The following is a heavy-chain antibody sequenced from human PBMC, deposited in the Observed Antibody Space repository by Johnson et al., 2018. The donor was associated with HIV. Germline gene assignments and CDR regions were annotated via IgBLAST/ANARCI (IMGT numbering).Heavy chain of an antibody. Sequence: QVQLVESGGGVVQPGRSLRLSCAASGFTFSSYGMHWVRQAPGKGLEWVAVISYDGSNKYYADSVKGRFTISRDNSKNTLYLQMNSRRGEDAAVYYCANFGDDSRKDRPETHDAFDIWGQGTMVTVSS. J-gene: IGHJ3*02. V-gene: IGHV3-30*18. CDR3: ANFGDDSRKDRPETHDAFDI. CDR1: GFTFSSYG. D-gene: IGHD3-22*01. CDR2: ISYDGSNK.